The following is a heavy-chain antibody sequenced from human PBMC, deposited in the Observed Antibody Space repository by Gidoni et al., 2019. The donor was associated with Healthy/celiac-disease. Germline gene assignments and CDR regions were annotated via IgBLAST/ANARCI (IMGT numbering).Heavy chain of an antibody. V-gene: IGHV4-34*01. CDR1: GGSFSGYY. D-gene: IGHD3-10*01. CDR3: ARCYPNYMVRGVITKFDY. J-gene: IGHJ4*02. Sequence: QVQLQQWGAGLLKPSETLSLTCAVYGGSFSGYYWSWVRQPPGKGLEWIGEIHHSGSTNYNPSLKSRVTISVDTSKNQFSLKLSSVTAADTAVYYCARCYPNYMVRGVITKFDYWGQGTLVTVSS. CDR2: IHHSGST.